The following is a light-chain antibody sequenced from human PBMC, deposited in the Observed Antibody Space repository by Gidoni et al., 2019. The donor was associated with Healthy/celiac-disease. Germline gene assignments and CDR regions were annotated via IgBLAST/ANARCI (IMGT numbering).Light chain of an antibody. CDR1: SSNIGSNY. Sequence: QSVLTQPPSASGTPGQRVPISCSGSSSNIGSNYVYWYHQLPGTAPKLLIYRNNQRPSGVPDRFSGSKSGTSASLAISGLRSEDEADYYCAAWDDSLSGVVFGGGTKLTVL. J-gene: IGLJ2*01. CDR3: AAWDDSLSGVV. V-gene: IGLV1-47*01. CDR2: RNN.